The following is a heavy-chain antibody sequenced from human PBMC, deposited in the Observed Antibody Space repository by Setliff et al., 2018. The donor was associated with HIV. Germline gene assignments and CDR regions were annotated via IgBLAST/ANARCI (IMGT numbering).Heavy chain of an antibody. CDR2: INKDGSEK. J-gene: IGHJ4*02. CDR3: ARDSGTVVGATGPGY. Sequence: GESLKISCAASGFDFSNYWFSRVRQAPGKGLEWVANINKDGSEKYYVDSVKGRFTISRDNAKNSLYLQMDSLRGEDTAVYYCARDSGTVVGATGPGYWGQGALVTVAS. CDR1: GFDFSNYW. D-gene: IGHD1-26*01. V-gene: IGHV3-7*03.